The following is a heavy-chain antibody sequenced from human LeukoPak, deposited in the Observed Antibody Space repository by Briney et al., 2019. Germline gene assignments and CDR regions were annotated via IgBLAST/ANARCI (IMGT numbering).Heavy chain of an antibody. J-gene: IGHJ4*02. CDR3: AREEVVINY. V-gene: IGHV3-48*02. CDR2: ISTGSSTI. D-gene: IGHD3-22*01. CDR1: GFTFSNYD. Sequence: GGSLRLSCAASGFTFSNYDMNWVRQAPGKGLEWVSYISTGSSTIYSADSVKGRFTISRDNAKNSLYLQMNSLRDDDTAVYYCAREEVVINYWGQGTLVTVSS.